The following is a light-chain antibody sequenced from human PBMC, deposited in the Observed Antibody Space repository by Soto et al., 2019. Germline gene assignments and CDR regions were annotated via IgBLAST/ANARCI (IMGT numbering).Light chain of an antibody. Sequence: QAVVTQPPSASGTPGQRVTISCSGSSSNIGSNLVTWYQHLPGTAPRLLIYANDQRPSGVPDRFSGSKSDTSASLAISALLSEDKADYYCATWDDSLNGAYVVGTGTKLTVL. J-gene: IGLJ1*01. CDR2: AND. V-gene: IGLV1-44*01. CDR1: SSNIGSNL. CDR3: ATWDDSLNGAYV.